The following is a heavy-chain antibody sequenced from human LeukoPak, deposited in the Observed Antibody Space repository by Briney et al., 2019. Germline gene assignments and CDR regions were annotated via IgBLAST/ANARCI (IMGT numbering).Heavy chain of an antibody. CDR2: INHSGST. Sequence: PSETLSLTCAVYGGSFSGYYWSWIRQPPGKGLEWIGEINHSGSTNYNPSLKSRVTISVDTSKNQFSLKLSSVTAADTAVYYCARGCAMDYGDYVNWFDPWGQGTLVTVSS. CDR3: ARGCAMDYGDYVNWFDP. D-gene: IGHD4-17*01. V-gene: IGHV4-34*01. J-gene: IGHJ5*02. CDR1: GGSFSGYY.